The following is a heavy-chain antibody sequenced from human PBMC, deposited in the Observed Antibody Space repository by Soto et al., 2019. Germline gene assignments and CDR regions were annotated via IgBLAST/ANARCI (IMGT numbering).Heavy chain of an antibody. Sequence: SETLSLTCAVYGGSFSGYYWSWIRQPPGKGLEWIGEINHSGSTNYNPSLKSRVTISVDTSKNQFSLKLSSVTAADTAVYYCARGGGSYYMDVWGKGTTVTVS. CDR2: INHSGST. V-gene: IGHV4-34*01. CDR1: GGSFSGYY. D-gene: IGHD3-16*01. J-gene: IGHJ6*03. CDR3: ARGGGSYYMDV.